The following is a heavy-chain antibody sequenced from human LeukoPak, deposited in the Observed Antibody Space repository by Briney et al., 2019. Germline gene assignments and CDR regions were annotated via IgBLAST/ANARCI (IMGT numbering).Heavy chain of an antibody. CDR2: VNLQGST. CDR3: AREGGPYRPLDY. CDR1: GGSITNTNY. J-gene: IGHJ4*02. Sequence: SGTLSLTCGVSGGSITNTNYWTWVRQPPGKGLEWIGEVNLQGSTNYNPSLMGRVAISVDKSENHISLQSTSVTAADTAVYYCAREGGPYRPLDYSGQGTLVTVSS. V-gene: IGHV4-4*02.